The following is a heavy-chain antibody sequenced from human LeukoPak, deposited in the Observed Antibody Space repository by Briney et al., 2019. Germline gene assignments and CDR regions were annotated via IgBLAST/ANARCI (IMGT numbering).Heavy chain of an antibody. CDR1: GFTFSSNA. CDR3: ARLFGYGDY. J-gene: IGHJ4*02. CDR2: ITSNGGRT. V-gene: IGHV3-23*01. D-gene: IGHD3-22*01. Sequence: PGGSLRLSCAASGFTFSSNAMSCVRQAPGEGLERVSVITSNGGRTYYADSLKGRFTISRDNSKNTLSLQMNSLRADDTAVYYCARLFGYGDYWGQGTLVTVSS.